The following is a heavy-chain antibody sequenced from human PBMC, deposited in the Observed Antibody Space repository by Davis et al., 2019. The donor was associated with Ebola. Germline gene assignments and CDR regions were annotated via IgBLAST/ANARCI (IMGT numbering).Heavy chain of an antibody. D-gene: IGHD4-17*01. Sequence: PGGSLRLSCAASGFRFADFGMHWVRQVPGKGLEWVSRITWNSDAIGYADSVKGRFTIFRDNVKNSLYLQMDSLRADDTALYYCAKDLGYGDNVFDYWGQGTLVTVSS. V-gene: IGHV3-9*01. CDR2: ITWNSDAI. J-gene: IGHJ4*02. CDR3: AKDLGYGDNVFDY. CDR1: GFRFADFG.